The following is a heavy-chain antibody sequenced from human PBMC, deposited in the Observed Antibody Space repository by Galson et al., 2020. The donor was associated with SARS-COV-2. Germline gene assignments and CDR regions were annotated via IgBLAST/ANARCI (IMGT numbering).Heavy chain of an antibody. CDR3: VGSIIAAGTIDQ. V-gene: IGHV3-33*01. CDR1: GFSFSTYA. D-gene: IGHD6-13*01. Sequence: GESLKISCAASGFSFSTYAMHWVRQAPGKGLEWVAVIWSDGINKYYLDSVKGRFTISRDNSKNTVYLQMNSLRVDDTALYFCVGSIIAAGTIDQWGQGTLVTVSS. J-gene: IGHJ4*02. CDR2: IWSDGINK.